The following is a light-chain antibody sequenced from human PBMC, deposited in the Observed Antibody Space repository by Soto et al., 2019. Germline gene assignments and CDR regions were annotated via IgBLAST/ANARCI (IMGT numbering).Light chain of an antibody. CDR3: AAWDDTVRSYV. J-gene: IGLJ1*01. V-gene: IGLV1-47*01. CDR1: ISNIGNNY. Sequence: QSVLTQPSSVSGTPGQGVTISCSGSISNIGNNYVYWFQQLPGTAPKVLSNRNDQRPSGVPVRFSVSKSGTSASLAISGLRSEDAADYYCAAWDDTVRSYVFGTGTKLTVL. CDR2: RND.